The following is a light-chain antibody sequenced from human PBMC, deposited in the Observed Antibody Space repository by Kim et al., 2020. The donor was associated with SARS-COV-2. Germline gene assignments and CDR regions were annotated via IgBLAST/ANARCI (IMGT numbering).Light chain of an antibody. CDR3: QSYDSSLNGWV. Sequence: QSVLTQPPSVSGAPGQRVTISCTGSSSNIGAGYDVHWYQQVPGTAPKLLIYANSNRPSGVPDRFSGSKSGTSASLAITGLQAEDEAGYYCQSYDSSLNGWVFGGGTKVTVL. CDR2: ANS. J-gene: IGLJ3*02. CDR1: SSNIGAGYD. V-gene: IGLV1-40*01.